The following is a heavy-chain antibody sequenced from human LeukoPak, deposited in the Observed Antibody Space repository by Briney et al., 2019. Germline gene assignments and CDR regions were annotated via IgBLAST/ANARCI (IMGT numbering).Heavy chain of an antibody. V-gene: IGHV4-4*07. CDR3: AREDYYDSSGLN. CDR2: IYTSGST. CDR1: GGSISSYY. Sequence: SETLSLTCTVSGGSISSYYWSWLRQPAGKGVEWIGRIYTSGSTNYNPSLKRRVTMSVDTSTTHFSLKLSSVTAADTAVYYCAREDYYDSSGLNWGQGTLVTVSS. D-gene: IGHD3-22*01. J-gene: IGHJ4*02.